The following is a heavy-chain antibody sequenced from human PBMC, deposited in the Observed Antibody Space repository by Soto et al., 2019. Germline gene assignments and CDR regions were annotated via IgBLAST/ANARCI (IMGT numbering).Heavy chain of an antibody. CDR3: ARCTYGYHYFDY. V-gene: IGHV4-38-2*01. Sequence: SETLSLTCAVSGYSISTGYYWGWIRQPPGKGLEWIGNVYHSGNTYFNPSLKNRVTLSMDTSENQFSLKLSSVTAADTAVYYCARCTYGYHYFDYWGQGILVTVSS. CDR2: VYHSGNT. J-gene: IGHJ4*02. D-gene: IGHD3-16*02. CDR1: GYSISTGYY.